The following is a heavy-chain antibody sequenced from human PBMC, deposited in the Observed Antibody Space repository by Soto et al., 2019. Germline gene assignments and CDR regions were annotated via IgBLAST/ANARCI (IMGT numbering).Heavy chain of an antibody. CDR3: APLFCSGVDS. J-gene: IGHJ5*01. Sequence: VKASWKSAGGTFSSYAMSWLRQAPGQGLEWMGGIIPIFGTANYAQKFQGSFTXXADKSTSTAYMELSSLRSEGTAGYYCAPLFCSGVDS. CDR1: GGTFSSYA. CDR2: IIPIFGTA. V-gene: IGHV1-69*13. D-gene: IGHD2-8*02.